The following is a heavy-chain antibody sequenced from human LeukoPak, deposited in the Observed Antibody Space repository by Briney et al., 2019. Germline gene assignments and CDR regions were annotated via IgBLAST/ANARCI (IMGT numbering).Heavy chain of an antibody. D-gene: IGHD3-16*02. Sequence: GGSLRLSCAAPGFTFSNYNMNWVRQAPGKGLEWISSITSSSSYKFYADSVKGRFTISRDNAKNSLYLQMNSLRAEDTAVYYCAKSMITFGGVIDSLGYWGQGTLVTVSS. J-gene: IGHJ4*02. CDR1: GFTFSNYN. CDR2: ITSSSSYK. CDR3: AKSMITFGGVIDSLGY. V-gene: IGHV3-21*04.